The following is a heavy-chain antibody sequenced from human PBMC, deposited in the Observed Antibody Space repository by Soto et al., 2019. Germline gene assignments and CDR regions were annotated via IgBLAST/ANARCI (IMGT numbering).Heavy chain of an antibody. J-gene: IGHJ4*02. D-gene: IGHD5-18*01. V-gene: IGHV3-74*01. Sequence: EVQLVESGGGLVQPGGSLRLSCADSGFSLSDYWMHWVRQAPGEGLVWLSRITRDGSSTNYADSVKGRFTISTDNAKNTLYLQVNSLRGEDTAVYYCARGANGYYNLDYWVQGTLVTVSS. CDR1: GFSLSDYW. CDR2: ITRDGSST. CDR3: ARGANGYYNLDY.